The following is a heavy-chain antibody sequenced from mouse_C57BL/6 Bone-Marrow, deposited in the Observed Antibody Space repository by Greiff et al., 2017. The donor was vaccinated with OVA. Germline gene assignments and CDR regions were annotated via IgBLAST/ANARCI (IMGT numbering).Heavy chain of an antibody. Sequence: EVKLMASGAELVRPGASVKLSCTASGFNITDDYMHWVQQRPEQGLEWIGWIDPENGDTEYASKVQGTATRTADTSSNTAYLQLSSLTSEDTAVYYCTPIYYGAYCGQGTRVTGSA. CDR1: GFNITDDY. CDR3: TPIYYGAY. J-gene: IGHJ3*01. V-gene: IGHV14-4*01. CDR2: IDPENGDT. D-gene: IGHD2-1*01.